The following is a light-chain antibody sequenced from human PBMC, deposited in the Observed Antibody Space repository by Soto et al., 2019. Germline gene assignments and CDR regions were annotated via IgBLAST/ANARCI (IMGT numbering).Light chain of an antibody. Sequence: QSVLTQPASVSGSPGQSITISCTGTSSDVGSYHYVSWFQQHPDKAPKLIIFEVSDRPSGVSTRFSGSKSGDTASLTISGLQADDEADYYCSSYTSGRDVYVFGGGTKLTVL. CDR1: SSDVGSYHY. CDR2: EVS. V-gene: IGLV2-14*01. J-gene: IGLJ1*01. CDR3: SSYTSGRDVYV.